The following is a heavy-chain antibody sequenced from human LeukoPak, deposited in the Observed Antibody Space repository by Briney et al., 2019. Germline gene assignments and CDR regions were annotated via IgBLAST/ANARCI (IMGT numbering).Heavy chain of an antibody. J-gene: IGHJ6*03. Sequence: GASMKVSCKASGYRFTSYGISWVRQAPGQGLEWMGWISAYNGNTNYAQKLQGRVTMTTDTSTSTAYMELRSLRSDDTAVYYCAREYDPWFGTSNDYMDVWGKGTTVTVSS. CDR2: ISAYNGNT. D-gene: IGHD3-10*01. V-gene: IGHV1-18*01. CDR1: GYRFTSYG. CDR3: AREYDPWFGTSNDYMDV.